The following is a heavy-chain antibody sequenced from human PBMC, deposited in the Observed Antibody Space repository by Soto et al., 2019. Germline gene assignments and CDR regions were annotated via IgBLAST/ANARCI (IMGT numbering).Heavy chain of an antibody. J-gene: IGHJ6*02. V-gene: IGHV4-4*02. Sequence: SETLSLTCAVSGGSISGSNWWRWVRQPAGKGLEWVGEIYHSGSTNYNPSLKSRVTIAVDKSKNQFSLKLSSVTAADTAVYYCARDGRSVEVAGAEKPYYYYYGMDVWGQGTTVTVSS. D-gene: IGHD6-19*01. CDR1: GGSISGSNW. CDR2: IYHSGST. CDR3: ARDGRSVEVAGAEKPYYYYYGMDV.